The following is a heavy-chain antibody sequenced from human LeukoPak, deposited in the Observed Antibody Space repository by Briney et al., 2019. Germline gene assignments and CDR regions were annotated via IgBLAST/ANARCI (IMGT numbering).Heavy chain of an antibody. CDR2: ISDSSSFI. D-gene: IGHD2-2*01. CDR3: ARGGLYCSSTTCYAATFDY. CDR1: GFTFSSYS. J-gene: IGHJ4*02. Sequence: GGSLRLSCAASGFTFSSYSMNWVRQAPGKGLEWVSSISDSSSFIYYADSMKGRFTISRDNAKNSLNLQMNSLRAEDTAMYYCARGGLYCSSTTCYAATFDYWGQGALVTVSS. V-gene: IGHV3-21*01.